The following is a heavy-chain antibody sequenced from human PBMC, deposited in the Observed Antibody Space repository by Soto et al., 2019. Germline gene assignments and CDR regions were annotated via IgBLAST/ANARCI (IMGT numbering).Heavy chain of an antibody. D-gene: IGHD3-3*01. J-gene: IGHJ6*02. CDR3: ARVESTAAV. V-gene: IGHV1-2*02. Sequence: ASVKVSCKASGYTFTGYYLHWVRQAPGQGLECMGWINPNSGGTNYAQKFQGSVTMTRDTSISTAYMELSRLISDDTAVYYCARVESTAAVWGQGTTVTVSS. CDR1: GYTFTGYY. CDR2: INPNSGGT.